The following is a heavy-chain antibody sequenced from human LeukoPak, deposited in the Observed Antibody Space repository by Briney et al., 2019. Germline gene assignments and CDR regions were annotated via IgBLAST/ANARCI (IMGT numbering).Heavy chain of an antibody. CDR1: GGSISSGDYY. CDR2: IYYSGST. CDR3: ARVHSLGWTWQPDLDY. Sequence: SQTLSLTCTVSGGSISSGDYYWSWIRQPPGKGLEWIGYIYYSGSTYYNPSLKSRVTISVDTSKNQFSLKLSSVTAADTAVYYCARVHSLGWTWQPDLDYCGQGTLVTVSS. V-gene: IGHV4-30-4*01. J-gene: IGHJ4*02. D-gene: IGHD1-14*01.